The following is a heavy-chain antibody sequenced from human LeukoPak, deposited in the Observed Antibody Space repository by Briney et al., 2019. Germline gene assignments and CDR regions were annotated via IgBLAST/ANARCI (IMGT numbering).Heavy chain of an antibody. D-gene: IGHD6-19*01. CDR2: INPNSGGT. CDR3: ARGPAVAGTAGGLLGFDY. V-gene: IGHV1-2*02. Sequence: GASVKVSCKASGYTFTGYYMHWVRQAPGQGLEWMGWINPNSGGTNYAQKFQGRVTMTRDTSISTAYMELSRLRSDDTAVYYCARGPAVAGTAGGLLGFDYWGQGTLVTVSS. CDR1: GYTFTGYY. J-gene: IGHJ4*02.